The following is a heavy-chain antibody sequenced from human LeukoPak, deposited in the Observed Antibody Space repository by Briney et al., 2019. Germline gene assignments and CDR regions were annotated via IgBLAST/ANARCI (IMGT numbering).Heavy chain of an antibody. CDR3: LWLHKMIGGFDS. D-gene: IGHD3-16*01. J-gene: IGHJ4*02. CDR1: GFTFSDHY. V-gene: IGHV3-72*01. Sequence: GGSLRLSCAASGFTFSDHYMDWVRQAPGKGLEWVGRIRKKTNSYSTEYAASVKGRFTISRDDSKNSLYLQMNNLKTEDTAVYYCLWLHKMIGGFDSWGQGTLVTVSS. CDR2: IRKKTNSYST.